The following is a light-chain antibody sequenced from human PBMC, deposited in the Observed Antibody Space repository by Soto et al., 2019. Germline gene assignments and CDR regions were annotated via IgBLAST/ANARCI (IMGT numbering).Light chain of an antibody. J-gene: IGKJ3*01. V-gene: IGKV3-20*01. CDR3: HQFGSSPLDT. Sequence: EIVLTQSPGTLSLSPGERATLSCRASQTISSSFLAWYQQKPGQAPRLLIYRASRRAPGIPDRFSGSGSLTDFTLTISRLEPEDFAVYYCHQFGSSPLDTFGPGTKVEIK. CDR1: QTISSSF. CDR2: RAS.